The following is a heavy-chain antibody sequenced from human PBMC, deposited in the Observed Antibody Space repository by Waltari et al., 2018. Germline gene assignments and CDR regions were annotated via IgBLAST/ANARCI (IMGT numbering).Heavy chain of an antibody. Sequence: YYMHWVRQAPGQGLEWMGWINPNSGGTNYAQKFQGRVTMTRDTSISTAYMELSRLRSDDTAVYYCAKAARPGYYYYYGMDVWGQGTTVTVSS. V-gene: IGHV1-2*02. CDR1: YY. D-gene: IGHD6-6*01. CDR3: AKAARPGYYYYYGMDV. J-gene: IGHJ6*02. CDR2: INPNSGGT.